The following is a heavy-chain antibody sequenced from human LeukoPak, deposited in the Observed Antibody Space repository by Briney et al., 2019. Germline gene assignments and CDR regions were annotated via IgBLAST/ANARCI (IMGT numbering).Heavy chain of an antibody. CDR2: ISGSGGST. J-gene: IGHJ3*02. V-gene: IGHV3-23*01. Sequence: GGSLRLSCAASGFTFSSYAMSWVRQAPGKGLEWVSAISGSGGSTYYADSVKGRFTISRDNSKNTLYLQMNSLRAEDTAVYYCAKAPDWGGGGVLDAFDIWGQGTMVTVSS. D-gene: IGHD2-15*01. CDR3: AKAPDWGGGGVLDAFDI. CDR1: GFTFSSYA.